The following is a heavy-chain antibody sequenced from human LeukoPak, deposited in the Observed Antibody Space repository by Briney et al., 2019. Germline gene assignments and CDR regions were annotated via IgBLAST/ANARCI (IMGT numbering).Heavy chain of an antibody. J-gene: IGHJ4*02. V-gene: IGHV3-33*01. Sequence: GGSLRLSCAASGFTFSSYHMHWVRQAPGKGLEWVAVIWYDGTNKYYADSVKGRFTISRDTSKNTPFLQMDSLRAEDTAVYYCARGHPGKFDYWGQGTLVTVSS. CDR3: ARGHPGKFDY. CDR2: IWYDGTNK. CDR1: GFTFSSYH. D-gene: IGHD1-14*01.